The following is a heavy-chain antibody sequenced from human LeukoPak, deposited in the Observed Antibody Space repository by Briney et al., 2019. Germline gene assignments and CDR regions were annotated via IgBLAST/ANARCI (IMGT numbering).Heavy chain of an antibody. V-gene: IGHV3-21*01. CDR3: ARDGDGYNYPDEFDY. CDR1: GFTFSSYS. D-gene: IGHD5-24*01. Sequence: PGGSLRLSCAASGFTFSSYSMNWVRQAPGKGLEWVSSISSSGSYIYYADSVKGRFTISRDNAKNSLYLQMNSLRAEDTAVYYCARDGDGYNYPDEFDYWGQGTLVTVSS. J-gene: IGHJ4*02. CDR2: ISSSGSYI.